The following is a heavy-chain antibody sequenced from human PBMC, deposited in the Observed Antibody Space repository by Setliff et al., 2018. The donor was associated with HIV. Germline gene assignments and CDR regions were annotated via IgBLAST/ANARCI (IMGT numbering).Heavy chain of an antibody. CDR2: IRSKAYGGTT. CDR1: GFTFGDYA. Sequence: LRLSCTASGFTFGDYAMSWVRQAPGKGLEWVGFIRSKAYGGTTEYAASVKGRFTISRDDSKSIAYLQMNGLQTEDTAIYYCTRESGGKIDYWGQGTLVTVSS. V-gene: IGHV3-49*04. D-gene: IGHD2-15*01. J-gene: IGHJ4*02. CDR3: TRESGGKIDY.